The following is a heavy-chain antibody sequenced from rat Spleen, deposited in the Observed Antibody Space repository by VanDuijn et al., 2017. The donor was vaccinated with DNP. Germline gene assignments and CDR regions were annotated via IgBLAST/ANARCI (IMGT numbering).Heavy chain of an antibody. CDR3: ARRGHGGYYFDF. D-gene: IGHD4-1*01. V-gene: IGHV5S13*01. CDR2: ISTSGGST. Sequence: EVQLVESGGGLVQPGRSLKLSCAASGFTFSNYGMAWVRQAPKKGLEWVANISTSGGSTYYGDSVNGRFTISRDNAKSTLYLQMNSLRSEDMATYYGARRGHGGYYFDFWGQGVMVTVSP. J-gene: IGHJ2*01. CDR1: GFTFSNYG.